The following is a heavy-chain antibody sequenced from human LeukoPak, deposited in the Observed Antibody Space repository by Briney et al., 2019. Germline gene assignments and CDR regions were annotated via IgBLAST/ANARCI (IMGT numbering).Heavy chain of an antibody. CDR3: ARGGLVGATHFDY. V-gene: IGHV3-66*02. CDR2: IYSGGST. CDR1: GFAVSSNY. J-gene: IGHJ4*02. Sequence: GGSLGLSCAASGFAVSSNYMSWVRQAPGKGLEWVSVIYSGGSTYYADSVKGRFTISRDNSKNTLYLQMNSLRAEDTAVYYCARGGLVGATHFDYWGQGTLVTVSS. D-gene: IGHD1-26*01.